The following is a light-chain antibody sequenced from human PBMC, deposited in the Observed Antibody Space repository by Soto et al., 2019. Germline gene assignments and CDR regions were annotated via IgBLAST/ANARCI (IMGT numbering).Light chain of an antibody. J-gene: IGKJ5*01. Sequence: DIQMTQSPSFRSASVVDRVTITFRASQSIGKHLNWYQQKPGKAPKFLIYGASTLQSGVPSRFTGSGSGTDFTLTVNSLQAEDFAIYYCQQSYSSPTTFGQGTRLEI. V-gene: IGKV1-39*01. CDR1: QSIGKH. CDR2: GAS. CDR3: QQSYSSPTT.